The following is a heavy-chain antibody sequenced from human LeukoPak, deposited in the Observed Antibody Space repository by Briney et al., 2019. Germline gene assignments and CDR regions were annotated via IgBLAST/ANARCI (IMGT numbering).Heavy chain of an antibody. CDR2: ISYDGSNT. CDR3: ARGMYYYDSSGYYAGY. J-gene: IGHJ4*02. V-gene: IGHV3-30*03. D-gene: IGHD3-22*01. CDR1: GFTFSSYG. Sequence: PGGSLRLSCAASGFTFSSYGMHWVRQAPGKGLEWVAVISYDGSNTYYADSVKGRFTISRDNSKNMLYLQMNSLRAEDTAVYFCARGMYYYDSSGYYAGYWGQGTLVTVSS.